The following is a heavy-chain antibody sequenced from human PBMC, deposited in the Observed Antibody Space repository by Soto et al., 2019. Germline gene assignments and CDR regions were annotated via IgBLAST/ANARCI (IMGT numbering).Heavy chain of an antibody. V-gene: IGHV5-51*01. CDR1: GYSFNNYW. D-gene: IGHD4-17*01. Sequence: GESLKISCKASGYSFNNYWIGWVRQMPGKGLEWMGIIHPGDSDTRYSPSFEGQVTISADKSITTAYLQWSGLKASDTAMYYCARRPTTGPAAYYFDYWGQGTLVTVSS. CDR3: ARRPTTGPAAYYFDY. CDR2: IHPGDSDT. J-gene: IGHJ4*02.